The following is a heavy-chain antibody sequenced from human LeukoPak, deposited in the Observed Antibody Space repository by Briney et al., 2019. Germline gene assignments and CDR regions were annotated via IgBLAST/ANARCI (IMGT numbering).Heavy chain of an antibody. CDR3: AKDALRDYYDSSGDAFDI. V-gene: IGHV3-23*01. CDR2: ISGSGGST. Sequence: GGSLRLSCAASGLTFRSYGMHWVRQAPGKGLEWVSAISGSGGSTYYADSVKGRFTISRDNSRNTLYLQMNSLRAEDTAVYYCAKDALRDYYDSSGDAFDIWGQGTMVTVSS. J-gene: IGHJ3*02. D-gene: IGHD3-22*01. CDR1: GLTFRSYG.